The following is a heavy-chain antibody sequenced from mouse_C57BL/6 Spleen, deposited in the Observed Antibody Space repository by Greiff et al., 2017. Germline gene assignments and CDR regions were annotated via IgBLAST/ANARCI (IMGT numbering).Heavy chain of an antibody. D-gene: IGHD2-2*01. Sequence: EVKLEESEGGLVQPGSSIKFSCTASGFNFSDYYMAWVRQVTEKGLEWVANLNYDGSRTSYLASLKSRFIISRDNAKNILDLQMISLRSEDTATYYYSREGIYGYDWYFDVGGTGTTVTVSS. V-gene: IGHV5-16*01. J-gene: IGHJ1*03. CDR1: GFNFSDYY. CDR3: SREGIYGYDWYFDV. CDR2: LNYDGSRT.